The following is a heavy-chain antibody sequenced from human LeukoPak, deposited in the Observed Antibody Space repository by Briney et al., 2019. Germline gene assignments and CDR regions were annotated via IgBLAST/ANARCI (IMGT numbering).Heavy chain of an antibody. D-gene: IGHD4-23*01. J-gene: IGHJ5*02. CDR2: IYYSGST. CDR1: GGSISSGSYY. Sequence: PSETLSLTCTVSGGSISSGSYYWGWIRQPPGMGLEWVGIIYYSGSTYYNPSLTSRVTISVDTSKNQFSLKLSSVTAADTAVYYCARGVTVVTPLPWFDPWGQGTLVTVSS. V-gene: IGHV4-39*07. CDR3: ARGVTVVTPLPWFDP.